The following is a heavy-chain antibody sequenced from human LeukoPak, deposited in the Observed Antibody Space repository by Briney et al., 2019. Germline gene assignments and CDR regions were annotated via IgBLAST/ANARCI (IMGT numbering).Heavy chain of an antibody. CDR2: ISYDGNNK. J-gene: IGHJ4*02. Sequence: GGSLRLSCAASGFTFNKYPMHWGRQAPRKGLEWVAVISYDGNNKYYADSVKGRFTISRDNSKNSVDLQMNSLRDEDTAVYYCARAYTAFDYWGQGTLVTVSS. V-gene: IGHV3-30-3*01. CDR3: ARAYTAFDY. CDR1: GFTFNKYP. D-gene: IGHD5-18*01.